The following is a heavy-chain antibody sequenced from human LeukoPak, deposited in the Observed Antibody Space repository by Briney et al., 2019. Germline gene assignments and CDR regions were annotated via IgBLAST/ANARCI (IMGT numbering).Heavy chain of an antibody. CDR1: GYTFTSYG. CDR2: INPNSGGT. V-gene: IGHV1-2*02. J-gene: IGHJ4*02. Sequence: GASVKVSCKASGYTFTSYGISWVRQAPGQGLEWMGWINPNSGGTNYAQKFQGRVTMTRDTSISTAYMELSRLRSDDTAVYYCAREGFQIHGSGRKPFDYWGQGTLVTVSS. D-gene: IGHD3-10*01. CDR3: AREGFQIHGSGRKPFDY.